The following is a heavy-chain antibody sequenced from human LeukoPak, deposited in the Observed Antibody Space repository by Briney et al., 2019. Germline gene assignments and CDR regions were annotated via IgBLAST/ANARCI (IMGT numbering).Heavy chain of an antibody. J-gene: IGHJ4*02. D-gene: IGHD3-22*01. CDR3: ARARDSSGYYRPPIYYFDY. V-gene: IGHV6-1*01. CDR1: GDSVSSNSVT. CDR2: TYYRSTWYN. Sequence: SQTLSLTCAISGDSVSSNSVTWNWIRQSPSRGLEWLGRTYYRSTWYNDYAVSVRGRITVNPDTSKNQFSLHLNSVTPEDTAVYYCARARDSSGYYRPPIYYFDYWGQGTLVTVSS.